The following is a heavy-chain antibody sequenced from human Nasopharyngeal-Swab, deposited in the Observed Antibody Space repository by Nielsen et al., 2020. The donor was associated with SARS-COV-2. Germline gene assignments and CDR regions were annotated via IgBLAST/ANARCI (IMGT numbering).Heavy chain of an antibody. Sequence: GESLKISCAASGFTFSDSYMTWVRQAPGKGLESVSYISGNSDVTNYADSVRGRFTISRDNAKNSLYFQMDSLRAEDTAVYYCSRGGTTVRYYYMDVWGKGTTVTVSS. V-gene: IGHV3-11*06. CDR2: ISGNSDVT. D-gene: IGHD4-11*01. CDR3: SRGGTTVRYYYMDV. CDR1: GFTFSDSY. J-gene: IGHJ6*03.